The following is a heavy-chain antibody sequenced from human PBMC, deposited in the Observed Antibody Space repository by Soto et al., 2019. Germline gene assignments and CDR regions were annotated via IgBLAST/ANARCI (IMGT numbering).Heavy chain of an antibody. CDR1: GYTFTGYY. Sequence: ASVKVSCKASGYTFTGYYMHWVRQAPGQGLEWMGWINPNSGGTNYAQKFQGWVTMTRDTSISTAYMELSRLRSDDTAVYYCARVGGSGSYWFDYWGQGTLVTVS. D-gene: IGHD3-10*01. V-gene: IGHV1-2*04. J-gene: IGHJ4*02. CDR2: INPNSGGT. CDR3: ARVGGSGSYWFDY.